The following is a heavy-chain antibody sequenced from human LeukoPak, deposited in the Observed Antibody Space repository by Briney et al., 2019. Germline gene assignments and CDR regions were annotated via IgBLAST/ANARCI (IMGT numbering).Heavy chain of an antibody. J-gene: IGHJ4*02. CDR2: INPNSGGT. Sequence: ASVKVSCKASGYTFTGYYMHWVRQAPGQGLEWMGWINPNSGGTNYAQKFQGWVTMTRDTSISTAYMELSRLRSDDTAVYYCARGQLRSGRYSGQNFDYWGQGTLVTVSS. D-gene: IGHD6-19*01. V-gene: IGHV1-2*04. CDR1: GYTFTGYY. CDR3: ARGQLRSGRYSGQNFDY.